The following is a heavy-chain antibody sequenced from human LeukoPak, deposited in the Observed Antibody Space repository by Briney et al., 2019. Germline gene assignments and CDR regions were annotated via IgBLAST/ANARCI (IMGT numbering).Heavy chain of an antibody. CDR3: ARWVVGLGYYFDY. J-gene: IGHJ4*02. V-gene: IGHV4-59*01. Sequence: PSETLSLTCTVSGGSISSYHWSWIRQPPGKGLEWIGYIYYSGSTNYNPSLKSRVTISVDTSKNQFSLKLSSVTAADTAVYYCARWVVGLGYYFDYWGQGTLVTVSS. CDR2: IYYSGST. D-gene: IGHD2-2*01. CDR1: GGSISSYH.